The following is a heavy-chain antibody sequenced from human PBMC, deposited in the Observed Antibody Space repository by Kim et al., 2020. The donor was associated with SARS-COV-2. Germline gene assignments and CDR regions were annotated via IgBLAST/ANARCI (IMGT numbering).Heavy chain of an antibody. V-gene: IGHV4-59*01. CDR2: IYYSGST. J-gene: IGHJ4*02. D-gene: IGHD4-17*01. Sequence: SETLSLTCTVSGGSISSYYWSWIRQPPGKGLEWIGYIYYSGSTNYNPSLKSRVTISVDTSKNQFSLKLSSVTAADTAVYYCARTTTVIHFYFDYWGQGTLVTVSS. CDR1: GGSISSYY. CDR3: ARTTTVIHFYFDY.